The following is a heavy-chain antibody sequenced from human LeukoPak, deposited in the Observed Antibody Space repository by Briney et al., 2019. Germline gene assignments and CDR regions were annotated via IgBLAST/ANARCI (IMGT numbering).Heavy chain of an antibody. Sequence: GGSLRLSCAASGFTFSNYWMHWVRQAPGKELVWVSHINSDGSSTTYADSLKGRFTISRDNAKNTLNLQMNSLRVEDTAVYYCARTLWSSSWYYVGGPRKNWFDPWGQGTLVTVSS. J-gene: IGHJ5*02. CDR3: ARTLWSSSWYYVGGPRKNWFDP. CDR1: GFTFSNYW. D-gene: IGHD6-13*01. V-gene: IGHV3-74*01. CDR2: INSDGSST.